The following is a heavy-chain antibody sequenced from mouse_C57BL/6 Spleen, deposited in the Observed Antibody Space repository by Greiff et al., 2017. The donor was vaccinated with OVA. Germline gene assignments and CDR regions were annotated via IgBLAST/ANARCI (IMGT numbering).Heavy chain of an antibody. CDR1: GFNIKDYY. D-gene: IGHD3-2*01. V-gene: IGHV14-2*01. CDR3: ARDSSGSDY. J-gene: IGHJ2*01. CDR2: IDPEDGET. Sequence: VQLKESGAELVKPGASVKLSCTASGFNIKDYYMHWVKQRTEQGLEWIGRIDPEDGETKYAQKFQGKATITADTSSNTAYLQLSSLTSEDTAVYYCARDSSGSDYWGQGTTLTVSS.